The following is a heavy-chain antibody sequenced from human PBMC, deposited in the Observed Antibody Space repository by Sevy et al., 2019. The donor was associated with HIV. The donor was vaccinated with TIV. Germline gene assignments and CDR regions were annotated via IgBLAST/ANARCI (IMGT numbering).Heavy chain of an antibody. Sequence: SETLSLTCTVSGGSISSSSYYWGWIRQPPGKGLEWIGSIYYSGSTYYNPSLKSRVTISVDTSKNQFSLRLSSVTAADTAVYYCARRLQYVTTVTTRWFDPWGQGNLVTVCS. J-gene: IGHJ5*02. CDR1: GGSISSSSYY. D-gene: IGHD4-4*01. CDR2: IYYSGST. V-gene: IGHV4-39*01. CDR3: ARRLQYVTTVTTRWFDP.